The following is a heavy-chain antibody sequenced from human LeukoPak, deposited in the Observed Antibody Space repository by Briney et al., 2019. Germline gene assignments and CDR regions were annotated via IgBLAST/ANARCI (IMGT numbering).Heavy chain of an antibody. CDR2: IGGRGSTV. Sequence: PGGSLRLSCAASGFTFSDYSMNRVRQAPGKGLEWLSFIGGRGSTVYYADSVKGRFTISRDNAKRSLYLQMNSLRVEDTALYYCARDKTTGFKNDFDSWGQGTLVTVSP. J-gene: IGHJ4*02. D-gene: IGHD5-24*01. CDR3: ARDKTTGFKNDFDS. V-gene: IGHV3-48*04. CDR1: GFTFSDYS.